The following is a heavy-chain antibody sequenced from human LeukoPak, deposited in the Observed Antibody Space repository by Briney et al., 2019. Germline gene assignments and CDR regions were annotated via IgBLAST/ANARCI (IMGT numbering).Heavy chain of an antibody. CDR3: ARAGAYHFDN. CDR1: GFTFTDYW. J-gene: IGHJ4*02. CDR2: INTDTRGT. Sequence: PGGSLRLSCPASGFTFTDYWMHWVRQVPGRGLVWVSIINTDTRGTYYADSVKGRFTISRDNAKSTLYLQMDSLRAEDTAVYYCARAGAYHFDNWGQGTLVTVSS. V-gene: IGHV3-74*01. D-gene: IGHD3-16*01.